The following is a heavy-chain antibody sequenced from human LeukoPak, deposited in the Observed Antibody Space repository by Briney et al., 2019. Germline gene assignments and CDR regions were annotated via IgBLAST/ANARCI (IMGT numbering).Heavy chain of an antibody. Sequence: SGPTLVNPTQTLTLTCTFSGFSLSTSGVGVGWIRQPPGKALEWLALIYWDDDKRYSPSLKSRLTITKDTSKNQVVLTMTNMDPVDTATYYCAHWETIVLMVYAKGEYWFDPWGQGTLVTASS. CDR1: GFSLSTSGVG. CDR3: AHWETIVLMVYAKGEYWFDP. D-gene: IGHD2-8*01. CDR2: IYWDDDK. J-gene: IGHJ5*02. V-gene: IGHV2-5*02.